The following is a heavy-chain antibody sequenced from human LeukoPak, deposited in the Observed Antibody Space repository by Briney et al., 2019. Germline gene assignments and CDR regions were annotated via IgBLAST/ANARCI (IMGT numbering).Heavy chain of an antibody. D-gene: IGHD3-22*01. Sequence: SGTLSLTCAVYGGSFSGYYWSWIRQPPGKGLEWIGEINHSGSTNYNPSLKSRVTISVDTSKNQFSLKLSSVTAADTAVYYCARGGYYDSSGYYQWNWFDPWGQGTLVTVSS. CDR3: ARGGYYDSSGYYQWNWFDP. CDR2: INHSGST. J-gene: IGHJ5*02. CDR1: GGSFSGYY. V-gene: IGHV4-34*01.